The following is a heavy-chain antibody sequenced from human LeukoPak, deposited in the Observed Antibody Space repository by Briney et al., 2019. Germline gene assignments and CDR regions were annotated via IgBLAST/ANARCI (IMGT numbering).Heavy chain of an antibody. V-gene: IGHV1-18*01. CDR2: ISAYNGNT. CDR3: ARGYYYDSSGYYLIDY. D-gene: IGHD3-22*01. Sequence: ASVKVSCKASGYTFTSYGISWVRQAPGQGLEWMGWISAYNGNTNYAQKLQGRVTMTTDTSTSTAYMELRSLRSDDTAVYYRARGYYYDSSGYYLIDYWGQGTLVTVSS. CDR1: GYTFTSYG. J-gene: IGHJ4*02.